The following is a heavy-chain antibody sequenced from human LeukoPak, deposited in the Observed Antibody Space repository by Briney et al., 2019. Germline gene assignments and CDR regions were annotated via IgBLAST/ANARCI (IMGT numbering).Heavy chain of an antibody. J-gene: IGHJ6*02. CDR2: ISAYNGNT. CDR3: ARDGEQQLVLRVPYYSYYGMDV. V-gene: IGHV1-18*03. CDR1: GYTFTSYG. D-gene: IGHD6-13*01. Sequence: GASVKVSCKASGYTFTSYGISWVRQAPGQGLEWMGWISAYNGNTNYAQKLQGRVTMTTDTSTSTAYMELRSLRSDDMAVYYCARDGEQQLVLRVPYYSYYGMDVWGQGTTVTVSS.